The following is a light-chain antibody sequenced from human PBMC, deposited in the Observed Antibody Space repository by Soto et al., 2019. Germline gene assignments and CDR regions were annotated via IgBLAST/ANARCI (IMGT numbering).Light chain of an antibody. J-gene: IGLJ1*01. Sequence: SYELTQPPSVSVAPGKTARITCGGNNIGSKSVHWYQQKPGQAPGLVIYYDSDRPSGIPERFSGSNSGNTATLTISRVEAGDEADYYCQVWDSSSDHRVFGTGTKVTVL. V-gene: IGLV3-21*04. CDR1: NIGSKS. CDR3: QVWDSSSDHRV. CDR2: YDS.